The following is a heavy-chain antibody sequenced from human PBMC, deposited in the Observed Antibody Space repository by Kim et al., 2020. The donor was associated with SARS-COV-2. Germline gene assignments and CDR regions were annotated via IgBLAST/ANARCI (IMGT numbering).Heavy chain of an antibody. D-gene: IGHD2-2*01. Sequence: GGSLRLSCAASGFTFDDYAMHWVRQAPGKGLEWVSLISGDGGSTYYADSVKGRFTISRDNSKNSLYLQMNSLRTEDTALYYCAKVAKGYCSSTSCLRYYYYYGMDVWGQGTTVTVSS. CDR3: AKVAKGYCSSTSCLRYYYYYGMDV. CDR1: GFTFDDYA. J-gene: IGHJ6*02. V-gene: IGHV3-43*02. CDR2: ISGDGGST.